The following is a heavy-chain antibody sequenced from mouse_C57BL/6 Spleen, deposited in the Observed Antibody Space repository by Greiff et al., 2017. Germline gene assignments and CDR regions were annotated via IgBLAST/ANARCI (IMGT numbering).Heavy chain of an antibody. CDR2: INPNNGGT. J-gene: IGHJ3*01. CDR1: GYTFTDYN. Sequence: VKLQQSGPELVKPGASVKIPCKASGYTFTDYNMDWVKQSHGKSLEWIGDINPNNGGTIYNQKFKGKATLTVDKSSSTAYMELRSLTSEDTAVYYCARDDYDEAWFAYWGQGTLVTVSA. D-gene: IGHD2-4*01. CDR3: ARDDYDEAWFAY. V-gene: IGHV1-18*01.